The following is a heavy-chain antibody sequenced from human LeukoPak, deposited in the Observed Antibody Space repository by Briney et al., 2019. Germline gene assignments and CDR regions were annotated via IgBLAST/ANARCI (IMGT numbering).Heavy chain of an antibody. D-gene: IGHD1-1*01. J-gene: IGHJ5*02. CDR2: IYYSGST. V-gene: IGHV4-59*01. CDR3: ARGDNWNDASWFDP. CDR1: GGSISSYY. Sequence: PSXTLSLTCTVSGGSISSYYWSWIRQPPGKGLEWIGYIYYSGSTNYNPSLKSRVTISVDTSKNQFSLKLSSVTAADTAVYYCARGDNWNDASWFDPWGQGTLVTVSS.